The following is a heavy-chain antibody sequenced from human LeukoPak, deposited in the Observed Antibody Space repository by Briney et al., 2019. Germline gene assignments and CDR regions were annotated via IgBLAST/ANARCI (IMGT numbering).Heavy chain of an antibody. CDR2: IYYSGST. Sequence: PSETLSLTCTVSGGSISNGDHYWSWIRQHPGKGLEWIGYIYYSGSTYYNPSLKSRVTISVDTSKNQFSLKLSSVTAADTAVYYCARDRDYVGGFDPWGQGILVTVSS. V-gene: IGHV4-31*03. D-gene: IGHD2-21*01. J-gene: IGHJ5*02. CDR1: GGSISNGDHY. CDR3: ARDRDYVGGFDP.